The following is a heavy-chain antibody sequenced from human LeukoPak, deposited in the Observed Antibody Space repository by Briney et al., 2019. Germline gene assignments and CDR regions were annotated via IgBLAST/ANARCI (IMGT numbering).Heavy chain of an antibody. Sequence: GGSLRLSCAASGFTFSTYWMSWVRQAPGKGLEWVANINQDGSEKSYVDSVKGRFTISRDNAKNPLYLQMNSPRAEDTAVYYCAKGESITSAWFESWGQGTLVTVSS. CDR1: GFTFSTYW. J-gene: IGHJ5*01. CDR3: AKGESITSAWFES. D-gene: IGHD5-24*01. V-gene: IGHV3-7*01. CDR2: INQDGSEK.